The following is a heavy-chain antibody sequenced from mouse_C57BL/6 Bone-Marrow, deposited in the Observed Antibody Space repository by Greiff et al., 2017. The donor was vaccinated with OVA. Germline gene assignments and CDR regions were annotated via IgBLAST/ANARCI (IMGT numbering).Heavy chain of an antibody. J-gene: IGHJ2*01. CDR3: ARERTTVPAGDY. Sequence: VHLVESGAELARPGASVKLSCKASGYTFTSYGISWVKQRTGQGLEWIGEIYPRSGNTYYNEKFKGKATLTADKSSSTAYMELRSLTSEDSAVYFCARERTTVPAGDYWGQGTTLTVSS. CDR1: GYTFTSYG. D-gene: IGHD1-1*01. V-gene: IGHV1-81*01. CDR2: IYPRSGNT.